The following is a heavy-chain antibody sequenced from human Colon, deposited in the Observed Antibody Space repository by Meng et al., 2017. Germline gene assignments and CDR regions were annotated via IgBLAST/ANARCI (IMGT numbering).Heavy chain of an antibody. D-gene: IGHD4-17*01. Sequence: VRLQESGPGLLQPSQTLSPPCTVSGGSISSGDYYWSWIRQPPGKGLEWIGYIYYSGSTYSNASLKSRVTISIDRSKNQFSLKLSSVTAADTAVYYCARDRKHYGERGWFDPWGQGTLVTVSS. V-gene: IGHV4-30-4*01. CDR1: GGSISSGDYY. J-gene: IGHJ5*02. CDR2: IYYSGST. CDR3: ARDRKHYGERGWFDP.